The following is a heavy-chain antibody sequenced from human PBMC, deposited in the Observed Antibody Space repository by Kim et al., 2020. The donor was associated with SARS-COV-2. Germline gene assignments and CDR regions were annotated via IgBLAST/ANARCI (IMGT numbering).Heavy chain of an antibody. Sequence: GGSLRLSCAASGFTFSSYAMSWVRQAPGKGLEWVSAISGSGGSTYYADSVKGRFTISRDNSKNTLYLQMNSLRAEDTAVYYCAKGHCSSTSCYVFAFDIWGQGTMVTVSS. J-gene: IGHJ3*02. CDR3: AKGHCSSTSCYVFAFDI. CDR1: GFTFSSYA. CDR2: ISGSGGST. D-gene: IGHD2-2*01. V-gene: IGHV3-23*01.